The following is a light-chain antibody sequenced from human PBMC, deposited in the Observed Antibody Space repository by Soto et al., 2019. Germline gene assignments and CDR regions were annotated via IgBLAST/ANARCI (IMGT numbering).Light chain of an antibody. Sequence: SPGAVSLTPRARGPLSWRASQSVSSSYLAWYQQKPGQAPRLLIYGASSRATGIPDRFSGSGSGTDFTLTISRLEPEDFAVYYCQQYGSSRGTFGQGTKV. CDR1: QSVSSSY. V-gene: IGKV3-20*01. CDR2: GAS. J-gene: IGKJ1*01. CDR3: QQYGSSRGT.